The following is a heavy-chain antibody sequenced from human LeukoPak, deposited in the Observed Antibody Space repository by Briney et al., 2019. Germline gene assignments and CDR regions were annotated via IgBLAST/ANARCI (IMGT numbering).Heavy chain of an antibody. CDR3: TRATVTYYFDY. Sequence: GGSLRLSCAASEFTFSNYVMSWFRQAPGKGLEWVGFIRSKAYGGTTEYAASVKGRFTISRDDSKSIAYLQMNSLKTEDTAVYYCTRATVTYYFDYWGQGTLVTVSS. CDR1: EFTFSNYV. D-gene: IGHD4-17*01. CDR2: IRSKAYGGTT. V-gene: IGHV3-49*03. J-gene: IGHJ4*02.